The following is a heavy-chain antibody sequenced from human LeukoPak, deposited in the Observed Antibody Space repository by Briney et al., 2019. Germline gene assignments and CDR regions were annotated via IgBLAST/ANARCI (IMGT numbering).Heavy chain of an antibody. CDR1: GGSFSSYY. Sequence: SETLSLTCAVYGGSFSSYYWGWIRQPPGKELEWIGSIYYSGSTYYNPSLKSRVTISVDTSKNQFSLKLSSVTAADTAVYYCARDELQLDYWGQGTLVTVSS. CDR2: IYYSGST. J-gene: IGHJ4*02. CDR3: ARDELQLDY. V-gene: IGHV4-39*07. D-gene: IGHD1-26*01.